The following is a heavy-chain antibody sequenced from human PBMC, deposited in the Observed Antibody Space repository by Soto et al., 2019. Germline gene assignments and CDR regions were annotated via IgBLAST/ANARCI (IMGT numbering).Heavy chain of an antibody. CDR1: GYTFTSYA. J-gene: IGHJ4*02. CDR3: AKVSMTLTTIDY. Sequence: ASVKVSCKASGYTFTSYAMHWVRQAPGQRLEWMGWINAGNGNTKYSQKFQGRVTITTDTSASTANMGLSSLRSEDTAVYYCAKVSMTLTTIDYWGQGTLVTVSS. V-gene: IGHV1-3*01. CDR2: INAGNGNT. D-gene: IGHD3-22*01.